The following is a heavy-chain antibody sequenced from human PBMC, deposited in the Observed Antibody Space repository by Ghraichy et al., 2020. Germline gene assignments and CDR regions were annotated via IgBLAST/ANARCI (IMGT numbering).Heavy chain of an antibody. Sequence: SETLSLTCTVSGGSISSSSYYWGWIRQPPGKGLEWVGSGYYSGSTNYSPSLKSRIIISVDTSKNQFSLKLTSLTAADTAVYYCARVRGGSNGWLIDYWGQGTLVTVSS. D-gene: IGHD6-19*01. J-gene: IGHJ4*02. CDR2: GYYSGST. CDR3: ARVRGGSNGWLIDY. V-gene: IGHV4-39*01. CDR1: GGSISSSSYY.